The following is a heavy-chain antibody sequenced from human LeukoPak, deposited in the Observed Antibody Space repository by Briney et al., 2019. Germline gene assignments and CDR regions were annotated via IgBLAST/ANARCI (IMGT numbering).Heavy chain of an antibody. Sequence: ASVKVSCKASGYTFTSYGISWVRQAPGQGLEWMGIIIPSGGDTNFAQKFQGRVTMTRDMSTSTVYMELSSLRSEDTAVYYCARDSISRDTDFDYWGQGTLVTVSS. CDR3: ARDSISRDTDFDY. CDR1: GYTFTSYG. V-gene: IGHV1-46*01. J-gene: IGHJ4*02. D-gene: IGHD5-24*01. CDR2: IIPSGGDT.